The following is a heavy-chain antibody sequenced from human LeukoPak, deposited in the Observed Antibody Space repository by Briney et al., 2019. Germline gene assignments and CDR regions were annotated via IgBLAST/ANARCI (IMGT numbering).Heavy chain of an antibody. V-gene: IGHV4-39*01. CDR1: GGSISSNSYY. D-gene: IGHD3-3*01. CDR2: IYNSGST. CDR3: ARHVAPYDLDF. Sequence: PSETLSLTCSVSGGSISSNSYYWGRIRQPPGKGLEWIGSIYNSGSTYYNPSLESRVTVSVDRTKNQFSLKLTSVTASDTAVYYCARHVAPYDLDFWGQGTLVTVSS. J-gene: IGHJ4*02.